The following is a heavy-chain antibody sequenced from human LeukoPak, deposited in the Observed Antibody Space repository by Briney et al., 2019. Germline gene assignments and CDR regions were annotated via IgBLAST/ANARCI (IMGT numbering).Heavy chain of an antibody. CDR3: AKAGAVKWVTALVDY. CDR1: GFTLNNFS. CDR2: ISGHGDSA. J-gene: IGHJ4*02. V-gene: IGHV3-23*01. Sequence: GGSLRLSCTASGFTLNNFSMTWVRQAPGQGLEWVSTISGHGDSAYYADSVKGRFTISRDNSKNTLFLGMNSLRAEDTAEYYCAKAGAVKWVTALVDYWGRGTVVTVSS. D-gene: IGHD1-26*01.